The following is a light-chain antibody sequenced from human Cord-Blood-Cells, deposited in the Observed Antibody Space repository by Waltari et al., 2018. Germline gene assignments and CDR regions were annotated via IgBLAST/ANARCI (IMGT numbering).Light chain of an antibody. CDR2: GAS. CDR1: QSVSSSY. CDR3: QQYGSSIT. V-gene: IGKV3-20*01. Sequence: EIVLTQSPGTLSLSPGERATLSCRASQSVSSSYLAWYQQKPGQAPRLRIYGASSRATGIPDVFSGSGSGTDFTLTISRLEPEDFAVYYCQQYGSSITFGQGTRLEIK. J-gene: IGKJ5*01.